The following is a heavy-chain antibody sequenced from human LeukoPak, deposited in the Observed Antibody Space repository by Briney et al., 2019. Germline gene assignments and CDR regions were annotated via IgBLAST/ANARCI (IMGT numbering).Heavy chain of an antibody. J-gene: IGHJ3*01. CDR1: GFTVSSYG. V-gene: IGHV3-23*01. Sequence: AGSLRLSCAASGFTVSSYGMTWVRLAPGKGLEWVSAFSATDGSAQYAESVKGRFTISRDNSKNSLYLQMNSLRDEDTAVYYCAKARIAAAGTGAFDVWGQGTMVTVSS. CDR2: FSATDGSA. CDR3: AKARIAAAGTGAFDV. D-gene: IGHD6-13*01.